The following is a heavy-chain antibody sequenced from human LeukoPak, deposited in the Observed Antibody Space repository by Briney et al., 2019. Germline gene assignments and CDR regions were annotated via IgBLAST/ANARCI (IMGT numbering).Heavy chain of an antibody. CDR2: IYYSGST. CDR1: GGSISSSSYY. CDR3: AREGHSSGYSFDY. V-gene: IGHV4-39*07. Sequence: PSETLSLTCTVSGGSISSSSYYWGWIRQPPGKGLEWIGSIYYSGSTYYNPSLKSRVTISVDTSKNQFSLKLSSVTAADTAVYYCAREGHSSGYSFDYWGQGTLVTVSS. D-gene: IGHD3-22*01. J-gene: IGHJ4*02.